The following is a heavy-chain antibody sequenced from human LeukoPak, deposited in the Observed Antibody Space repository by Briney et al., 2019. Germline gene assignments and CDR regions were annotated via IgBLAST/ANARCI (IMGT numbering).Heavy chain of an antibody. CDR1: EFTLGSHD. CDR2: VSSGFHA. J-gene: IGHJ4*02. V-gene: IGHV3-13*01. Sequence: GGSLRLSCTASEFTLGSHDMHWFRQIPGQGLEGFAAVSSGFHAFFADSVQGRFTVSREDARNSLYLQMNSLRAGDTAVYYCVREARGYHYTYFDYWGQGTLVTVSS. CDR3: VREARGYHYTYFDY. D-gene: IGHD5-18*01.